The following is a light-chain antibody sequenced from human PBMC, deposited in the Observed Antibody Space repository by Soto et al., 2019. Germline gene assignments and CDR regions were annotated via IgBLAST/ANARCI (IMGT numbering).Light chain of an antibody. V-gene: IGLV1-40*01. CDR3: QSYDSSLSGVV. CDR1: SANIGAGYD. J-gene: IGLJ2*01. CDR2: GNS. Sequence: QSVLTQPPSVSGAPGQRVTISCTGSSANIGAGYDVHWYQQLPGTAPNILIYGNSNRPSWVPDRFSGSKSGTSASLAITGLQAEDEADYYCQSYDSSLSGVVFGGGTKLTVL.